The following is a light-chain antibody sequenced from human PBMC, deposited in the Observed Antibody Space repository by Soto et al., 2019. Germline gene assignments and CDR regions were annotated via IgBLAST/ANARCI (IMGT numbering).Light chain of an antibody. Sequence: DIQMTQSPSSLSASVGDRVTITCRASQSISSYLNWYQQKPGKAPKLLIYAASSLQSGVPSRFSGSGSGTDFTLTISSLQAEDAAVYYCQQFYSTPTLTFGPGTKVEIK. V-gene: IGKV1-39*01. CDR3: QQFYSTPTLT. J-gene: IGKJ3*01. CDR2: AAS. CDR1: QSISSY.